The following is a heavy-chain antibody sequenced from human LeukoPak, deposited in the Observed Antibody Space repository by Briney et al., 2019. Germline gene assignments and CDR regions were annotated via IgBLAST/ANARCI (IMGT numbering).Heavy chain of an antibody. CDR2: ISSSSSYI. CDR3: ARCQKDSGYYDFIIVHHDAFDI. Sequence: GGSLRLSCAASGFTFSSYSMNWVRQAPEKGLEWVSSISSSSSYIYYADSVKGRFTISRDNAKNSLYLQMNSLRAEDTAVYYCARCQKDSGYYDFIIVHHDAFDIWGQGTMVTVSS. V-gene: IGHV3-21*01. D-gene: IGHD3-22*01. CDR1: GFTFSSYS. J-gene: IGHJ3*02.